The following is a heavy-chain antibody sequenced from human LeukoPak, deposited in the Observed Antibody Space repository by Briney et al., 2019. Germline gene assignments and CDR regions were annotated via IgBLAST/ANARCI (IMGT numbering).Heavy chain of an antibody. J-gene: IGHJ5*02. CDR2: IYTSGST. CDR1: GFSVSSSY. V-gene: IGHV3-66*03. Sequence: PGGSLRLSCAASGFSVSSSYMSWVRQAPGKGLEWVSLIYTSGSTLYAVSVMGRFTISRDNAKNTLFLQMNSLRAEDSAVYYCTRDRAGTQSWVEFDLWGQGTLVTVPS. D-gene: IGHD3-10*01. CDR3: TRDRAGTQSWVEFDL.